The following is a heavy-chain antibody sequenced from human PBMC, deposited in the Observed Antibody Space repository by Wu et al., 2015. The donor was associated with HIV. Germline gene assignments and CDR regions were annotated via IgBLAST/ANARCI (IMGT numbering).Heavy chain of an antibody. CDR1: GYSFTTYY. V-gene: IGHV1-46*01. D-gene: IGHD6-13*01. J-gene: IGHJ4*02. Sequence: QVQLVQSGAEVKKPGASVKLYCKTSGYSFTTYYLHWVRQAPGQGLEWMGIIDPSGGRSSYAQKFQGRLNMTGDTSTSTLYMELYSLRSEDTAIYYCASGIQAGGANFWGQGTLVTVSS. CDR3: ASGIQAGGANF. CDR2: IDPSGGRS.